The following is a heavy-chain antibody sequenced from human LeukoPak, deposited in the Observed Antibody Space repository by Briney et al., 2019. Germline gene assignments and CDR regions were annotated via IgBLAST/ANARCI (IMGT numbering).Heavy chain of an antibody. CDR3: ARTSAPEKDGYNRRYNWFDP. CDR2: IYYSGST. CDR1: GGSISSSSYY. Sequence: PSETLSLTCTVSGGSISSSSYYWGWIRQPPGKGLEWIGSIYYSGSTYYNPSLKSRVTISVDTSKNQFSLKLSSVTAADTAVYYCARTSAPEKDGYNRRYNWFDPWGQGTLVTVSS. J-gene: IGHJ5*02. D-gene: IGHD5-24*01. V-gene: IGHV4-39*01.